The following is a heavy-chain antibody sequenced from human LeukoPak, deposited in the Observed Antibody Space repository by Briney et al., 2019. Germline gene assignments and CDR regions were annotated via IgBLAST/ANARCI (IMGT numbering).Heavy chain of an antibody. CDR3: ARTTEGYCRGRSCYSYYYYMDV. D-gene: IGHD2-15*01. Sequence: SETLSLTCTVSGGSISSYYWSWIRQPPGKGLEWIGYIYYSGSTNYNPSLKSRVTITVDTSKNQFSLKLSSVTAADTAVYYCARTTEGYCRGRSCYSYYYYMDVWGKGTTVTVSS. J-gene: IGHJ6*03. CDR1: GGSISSYY. V-gene: IGHV4-59*01. CDR2: IYYSGST.